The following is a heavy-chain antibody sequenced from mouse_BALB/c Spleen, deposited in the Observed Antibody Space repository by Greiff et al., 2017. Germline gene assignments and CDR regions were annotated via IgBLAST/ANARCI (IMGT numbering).Heavy chain of an antibody. Sequence: EVQLVESGGDLVKPGGSLKLSCAASGFTFSSYGMSWVRQTPDKRLEWVATISSGGSYTYYPDSVKGRFTISRDNAKNTLYLQMSSLKSEDTAMYYCARHNDGNYVGFAYWGQGTLVTVSA. CDR3: ARHNDGNYVGFAY. J-gene: IGHJ3*01. CDR2: ISSGGSYT. V-gene: IGHV5-6*01. CDR1: GFTFSSYG. D-gene: IGHD2-3*01.